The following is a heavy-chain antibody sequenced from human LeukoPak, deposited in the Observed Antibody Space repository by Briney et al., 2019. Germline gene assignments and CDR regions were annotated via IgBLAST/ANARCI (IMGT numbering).Heavy chain of an antibody. CDR3: ARGMPYYDILTGYYTRDAFDI. J-gene: IGHJ3*02. V-gene: IGHV4-38-2*02. Sequence: PSETLSLTCTVSGYSISSGYYWGWIRQPPGKGLEWIGSIYHSGSTNYNPSLKSRVTISVDTSKNQFSLKLSSVTAADTAVYYCARGMPYYDILTGYYTRDAFDIWGQGTMVTVSS. CDR1: GYSISSGYY. CDR2: IYHSGST. D-gene: IGHD3-9*01.